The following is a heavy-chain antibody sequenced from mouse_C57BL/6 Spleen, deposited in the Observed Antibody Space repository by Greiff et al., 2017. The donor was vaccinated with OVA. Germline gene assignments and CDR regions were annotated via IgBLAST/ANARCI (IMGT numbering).Heavy chain of an antibody. Sequence: QAQLQQSGPELVKPGASVKISCKASGYSFTSYYIHWVKQRPGQGLEWIGWIYPGSGNTKYNEKFKGKATLTADTSSSTAYLQLSSLTSEDSAVYSCARLPRLYFDVWGTWTTVTVSS. CDR1: GYSFTSYY. CDR3: ARLPRLYFDV. D-gene: IGHD2-1*01. CDR2: IYPGSGNT. V-gene: IGHV1-66*01. J-gene: IGHJ1*03.